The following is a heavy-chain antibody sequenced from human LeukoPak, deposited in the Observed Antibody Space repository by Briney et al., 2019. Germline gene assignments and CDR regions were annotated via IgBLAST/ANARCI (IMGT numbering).Heavy chain of an antibody. CDR3: ARVLGVAAPFDY. CDR2: IKQDGSEK. J-gene: IGHJ4*02. CDR1: GFTFSGYW. V-gene: IGHV3-7*05. Sequence: PGGSLRLSCAASGFTFSGYWMSWVRQAPGKGLEWVANIKQDGSEKYYVDSVKGRFTISRDNARHSLFLQMNSLRAEDTAVYYCARVLGVAAPFDYWGQGTLVTVSS. D-gene: IGHD2-15*01.